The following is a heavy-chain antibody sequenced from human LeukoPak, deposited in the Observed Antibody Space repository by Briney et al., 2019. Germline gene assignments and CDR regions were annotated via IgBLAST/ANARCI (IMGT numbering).Heavy chain of an antibody. J-gene: IGHJ4*02. V-gene: IGHV3-30*04. D-gene: IGHD3-16*01. CDR2: ISYDGSNK. CDR3: ARVRYDYVWGSYGY. CDR1: GFTFSSYA. Sequence: GGSLRLSCAASGFTFSSYAMHWVRQAPGKGLEWVAVISYDGSNKYYADSVKGRFTISRDNSKNTLYLQMNSLRAEDTAVYYCARVRYDYVWGSYGYWGQGTLVTVSS.